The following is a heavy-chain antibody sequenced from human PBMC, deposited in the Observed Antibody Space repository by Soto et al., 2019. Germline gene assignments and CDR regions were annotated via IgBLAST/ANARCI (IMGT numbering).Heavy chain of an antibody. Sequence: QVQLVESGGGLVKPGGSLRLSCAASGFTFSDYYMTWIRQAPGKGLEWVSYISSSGNGIYYADSVKGRFTISRDNAKNSLDLQMSSLRGEDTAVYFCSGAYSDAFDIWGQGTMVTVSS. J-gene: IGHJ3*02. V-gene: IGHV3-11*01. CDR3: SGAYSDAFDI. CDR2: ISSSGNGI. CDR1: GFTFSDYY. D-gene: IGHD2-15*01.